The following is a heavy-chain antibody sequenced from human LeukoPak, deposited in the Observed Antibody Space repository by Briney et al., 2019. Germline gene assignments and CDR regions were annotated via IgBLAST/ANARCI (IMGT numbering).Heavy chain of an antibody. CDR1: GYTFPSYD. CDR2: MNPNSGNT. D-gene: IGHD2-21*01. Sequence: ASVTVSCKASGYTFPSYDINWVRQATGQGLEWVGWMNPNSGNTGYAQKFQGRVTMTRNTSKSTAYMELSSLRSEDPAVYYCARGVVIARYGVSPPNYWGQGTLVTVSS. J-gene: IGHJ4*02. CDR3: ARGVVIARYGVSPPNY. V-gene: IGHV1-8*01.